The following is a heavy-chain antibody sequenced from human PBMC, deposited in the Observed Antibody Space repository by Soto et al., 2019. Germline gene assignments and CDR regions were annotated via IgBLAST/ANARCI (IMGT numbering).Heavy chain of an antibody. V-gene: IGHV2-5*02. CDR2: IYWDDDK. CDR3: AHRRSYGSGSYFDY. J-gene: IGHJ4*02. Sequence: QITLKESGPTLVKPTQTLTLTCTFSGFSLSTSGVGVGWIRQPPGQALEWLALIYWDDDKRYSPSLKSRLTITQDTSKNQVVLTMTNMDPVDTATYYCAHRRSYGSGSYFDYWGQGTLVTVSS. D-gene: IGHD3-10*01. CDR1: GFSLSTSGVG.